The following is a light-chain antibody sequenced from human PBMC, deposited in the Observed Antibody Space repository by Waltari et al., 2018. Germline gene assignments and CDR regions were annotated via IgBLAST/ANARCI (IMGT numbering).Light chain of an antibody. CDR2: AAS. CDR3: QKYDSAPRT. CDR1: QGITNY. Sequence: DIQMTQSPSSLSASVGDRVTITCRASQGITNYLVWYQHKPGKVPKLLIYAASTLQSGVPSRFSGSGSGTDFTLTISSLQPEDVATYYCQKYDSAPRTFGQGTKVEIK. V-gene: IGKV1-27*01. J-gene: IGKJ1*01.